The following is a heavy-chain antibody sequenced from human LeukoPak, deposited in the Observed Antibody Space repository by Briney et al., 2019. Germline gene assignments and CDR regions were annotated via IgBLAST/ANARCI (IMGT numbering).Heavy chain of an antibody. CDR1: GFTLSSYG. CDR2: IWYDGSNK. D-gene: IGHD2-2*01. Sequence: QPGRSLRLSCAASGFTLSSYGMHWVRQAPGKGLEWVAVIWYDGSNKYYADSVKGRFTISRDNSKNTLYLQMNSLRAEDTAVYYCARDQDIVVVPAADVWFDPWGQGTLVTVSS. CDR3: ARDQDIVVVPAADVWFDP. V-gene: IGHV3-33*01. J-gene: IGHJ5*02.